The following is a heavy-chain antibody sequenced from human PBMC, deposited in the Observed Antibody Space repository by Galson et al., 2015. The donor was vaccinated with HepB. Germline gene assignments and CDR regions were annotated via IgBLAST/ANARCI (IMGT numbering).Heavy chain of an antibody. CDR2: MNPNSGNK. CDR3: ARGMGCSSTSCYFFTGDAFDI. Sequence: SVKVSCKASGYTFTSYDINWVRQATGQGLEWMGWMNPNSGNKGYAQKFQGRVTMTRNTSISTAYMELSSLRSEDTAVYYCARGMGCSSTSCYFFTGDAFDIWGQGTMVTVSS. J-gene: IGHJ3*02. D-gene: IGHD2-2*01. CDR1: GYTFTSYD. V-gene: IGHV1-8*01.